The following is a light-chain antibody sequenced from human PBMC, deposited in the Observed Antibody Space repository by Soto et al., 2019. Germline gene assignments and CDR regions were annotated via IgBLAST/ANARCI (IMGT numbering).Light chain of an antibody. Sequence: EMVLTQSPGTLSFSPGERATLSCRASQSVSSNHLAWYQQKPGQPPRLLIYGTSSRATGIPDRFSGSGSGTDFTLTITRLEPEDFAVYYCQEHRTSPPSWTFGQGTKVEI. V-gene: IGKV3-20*01. CDR2: GTS. CDR1: QSVSSNH. J-gene: IGKJ1*01. CDR3: QEHRTSPPSWT.